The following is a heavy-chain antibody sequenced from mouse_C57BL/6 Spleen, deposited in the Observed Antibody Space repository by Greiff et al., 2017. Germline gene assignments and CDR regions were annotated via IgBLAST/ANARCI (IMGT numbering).Heavy chain of an antibody. Sequence: EVQRVESGPGMVKPSQSLSLTCTVTGYSITSGYDWHWIRHFPGNKLEWMGYISYSGSTNYNPSLKSRISITHDTSKNHFFLKLNSVTTEDTATYYCARGHYDWFAYWGQGTLVTVSA. V-gene: IGHV3-1*01. CDR2: ISYSGST. CDR1: GYSITSGYD. J-gene: IGHJ3*01. D-gene: IGHD2-4*01. CDR3: ARGHYDWFAY.